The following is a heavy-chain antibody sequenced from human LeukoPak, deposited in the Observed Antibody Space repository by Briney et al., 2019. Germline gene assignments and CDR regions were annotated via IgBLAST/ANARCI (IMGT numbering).Heavy chain of an antibody. J-gene: IGHJ5*02. CDR3: ATSYDAKTAPYDL. Sequence: SETLSLTCTVSGCSISIYCWSWVRQPPGKGLEWIGYIYTNGRTDYNPSMKSRVTMSADTAKNQLSIELRSLTAADTAVYYCATSYDAKTAPYDLWGQGTLVTVSS. D-gene: IGHD3-3*01. V-gene: IGHV4-4*09. CDR2: IYTNGRT. CDR1: GCSISIYC.